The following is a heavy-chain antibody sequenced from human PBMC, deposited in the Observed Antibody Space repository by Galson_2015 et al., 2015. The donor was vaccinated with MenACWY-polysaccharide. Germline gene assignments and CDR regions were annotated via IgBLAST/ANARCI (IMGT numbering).Heavy chain of an antibody. V-gene: IGHV3-7*01. CDR3: ARATYNGGWYPDCFDY. Sequence: SLRLSCAASGFTFSTYWMSWVRQAPGKGLEWVANIKPDGSDKYYVDSVKGRFTISRDNAKNSLYLQMNGLRAEDTAIFFCARATYNGGWYPDCFDYWGQGALATVAS. CDR2: IKPDGSDK. D-gene: IGHD6-19*01. J-gene: IGHJ4*02. CDR1: GFTFSTYW.